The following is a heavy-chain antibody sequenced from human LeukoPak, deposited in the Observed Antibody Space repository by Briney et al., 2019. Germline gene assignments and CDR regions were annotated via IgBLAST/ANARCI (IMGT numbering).Heavy chain of an antibody. CDR2: IYYSGST. Sequence: QPSETLSLTCTVSGGSISSGGYYWSWIRQHPGKGLEWFGYIYYSGSTYYNPSLKSRVTLSVDTSKNQFSLRLTSVTAADTAVYYCARELISGAARDLYYFDYWGQGTLVTVSS. CDR1: GGSISSGGYY. V-gene: IGHV4-31*03. D-gene: IGHD6-6*01. CDR3: ARELISGAARDLYYFDY. J-gene: IGHJ4*02.